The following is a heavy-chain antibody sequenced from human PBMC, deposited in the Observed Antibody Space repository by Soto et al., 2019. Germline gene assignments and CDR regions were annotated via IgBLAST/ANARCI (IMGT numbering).Heavy chain of an antibody. CDR3: ARERQYEPLLY. Sequence: QVQLVQSGVEVKKPGASVKVSCQASGYTFTNYGITWLRQAPGQGLEWMGWVSADNRNTNYAQRFQDRVTMTTDTPTRTAYMELRNLKSDDTAIYCCARERQYEPLLYWGQGTLVTVSS. CDR1: GYTFTNYG. D-gene: IGHD2-2*01. CDR2: VSADNRNT. J-gene: IGHJ4*02. V-gene: IGHV1-18*01.